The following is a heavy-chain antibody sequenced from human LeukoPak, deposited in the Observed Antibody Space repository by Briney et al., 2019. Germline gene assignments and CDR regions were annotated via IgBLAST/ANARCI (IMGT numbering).Heavy chain of an antibody. J-gene: IGHJ4*02. CDR2: INHSGST. Sequence: KPSETLSLTCAVYGGSFSGYYWSWIRQPPGRGLEWIGEINHSGSTNYNPSLKSRVTISVDTSKNQFSLKLSSVTAADTAVYYCAREGEIIVVVPAARARYFDYWGQGTLVTVSS. D-gene: IGHD2-2*01. V-gene: IGHV4-34*01. CDR1: GGSFSGYY. CDR3: AREGEIIVVVPAARARYFDY.